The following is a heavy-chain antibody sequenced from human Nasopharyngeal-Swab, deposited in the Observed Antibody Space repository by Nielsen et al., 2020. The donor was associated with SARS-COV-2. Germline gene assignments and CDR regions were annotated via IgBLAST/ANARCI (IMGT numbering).Heavy chain of an antibody. Sequence: GESLKISCAASGFTFSSSGMDWVRQAPGKGLEWVAVISYDGSNEYYGDSVKGRFTISRDNSKNTLYLQMNSLRVDDTAVYYCARGTYGDYQYYFDYWGQGTLVTVSS. V-gene: IGHV3-30*03. CDR3: ARGTYGDYQYYFDY. CDR1: GFTFSSSG. CDR2: ISYDGSNE. D-gene: IGHD4-17*01. J-gene: IGHJ4*02.